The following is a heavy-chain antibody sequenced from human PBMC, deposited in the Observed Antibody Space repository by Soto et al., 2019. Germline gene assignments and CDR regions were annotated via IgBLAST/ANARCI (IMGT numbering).Heavy chain of an antibody. D-gene: IGHD1-26*01. V-gene: IGHV6-1*01. CDR3: ARDPRGSFPNYYYYGMDV. Sequence: SQTLSLTCAISGDSVSSNSAAWIWVRQSPSRGLECLGRTYYRSKWYNDYAVSVKSRITINPDTSKNQFSLQLNSVTPEDTAVYYCARDPRGSFPNYYYYGMDVWGQGTTVTVS. J-gene: IGHJ6*02. CDR2: TYYRSKWYN. CDR1: GDSVSSNSAA.